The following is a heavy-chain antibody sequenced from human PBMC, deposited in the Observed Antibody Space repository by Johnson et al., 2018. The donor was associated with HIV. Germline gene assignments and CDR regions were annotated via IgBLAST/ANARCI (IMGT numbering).Heavy chain of an antibody. Sequence: VQLVESGGVVVQPGGSLKLSCAASGFTFSGSAMHWVRQASGKGLEWVGRIRSKANSYATAYAASVKGRFTISRDDSKNTLYLQMNSLKTEDTAVYYCTTGSSGSNAFDIWGQGTMVTVSS. D-gene: IGHD3-22*01. J-gene: IGHJ3*02. CDR3: TTGSSGSNAFDI. CDR2: IRSKANSYAT. V-gene: IGHV3-73*01. CDR1: GFTFSGSA.